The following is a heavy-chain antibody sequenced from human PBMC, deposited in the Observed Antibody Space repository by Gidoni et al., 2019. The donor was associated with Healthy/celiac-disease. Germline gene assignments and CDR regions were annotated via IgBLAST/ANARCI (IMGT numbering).Heavy chain of an antibody. CDR3: AKDLWDIVVVVAATPEMFGMDV. CDR2: ISYDGINK. D-gene: IGHD2-15*01. CDR1: GFTFSSYG. J-gene: IGHJ6*02. V-gene: IGHV3-30*18. Sequence: QVQLVESGGGVVQPGSSLRLSCAASGFTFSSYGVHWVRQAPGKGLEWVAVISYDGINKYYADSVKGRFTISRDNSKNTLYLQMNSLRAEDTAVYYCAKDLWDIVVVVAATPEMFGMDVWGQGTTVTVSS.